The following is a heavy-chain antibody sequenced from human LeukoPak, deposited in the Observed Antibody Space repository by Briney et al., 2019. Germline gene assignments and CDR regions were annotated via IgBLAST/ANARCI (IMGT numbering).Heavy chain of an antibody. CDR1: GGSFSGYY. Sequence: SETLSLTCAVYGGSFSGYYWSWIRQPPGKGLEWIGEINHSGSTNYNPSLKSRVTISVDTSKNQFSLKLSSVTAADTAVYYCARGPALRSAFDIWGQGTMVTVSS. J-gene: IGHJ3*02. CDR2: INHSGST. D-gene: IGHD1-26*01. V-gene: IGHV4-34*01. CDR3: ARGPALRSAFDI.